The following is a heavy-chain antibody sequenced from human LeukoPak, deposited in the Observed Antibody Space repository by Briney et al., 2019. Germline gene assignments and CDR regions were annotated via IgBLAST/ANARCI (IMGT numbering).Heavy chain of an antibody. D-gene: IGHD3-9*01. CDR2: IDWDDDK. CDR3: ARMSPLYTTAYYIDY. Sequence: SGPALVKPTQTLTLTCTFSGFSLNTATMCVTWIRQPPGRALEFLARIDWDDDKYYNTSLKTRLTISKDTSKNVVVLTMTNVDPVDTATYFCARMSPLYTTAYYIDYWGLGTLVTVSS. CDR1: GFSLNTATMC. V-gene: IGHV2-70*11. J-gene: IGHJ4*02.